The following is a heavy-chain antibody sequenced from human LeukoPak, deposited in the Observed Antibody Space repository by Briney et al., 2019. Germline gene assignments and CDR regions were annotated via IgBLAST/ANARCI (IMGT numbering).Heavy chain of an antibody. CDR2: INAYNGKT. D-gene: IGHD3-16*01. CDR1: GYTFTSYG. V-gene: IGHV1-18*01. J-gene: IGHJ4*02. Sequence: ASVKVSCKASGYTFTSYGISWVRPAPGQGLECMGWINAYNGKTNYAQKLQGRVTMTTDTSTSTAYMELRNLRSDDTAVYYCARGGPAARLITFGGVTDYWGQGTLVTVSS. CDR3: ARGGPAARLITFGGVTDY.